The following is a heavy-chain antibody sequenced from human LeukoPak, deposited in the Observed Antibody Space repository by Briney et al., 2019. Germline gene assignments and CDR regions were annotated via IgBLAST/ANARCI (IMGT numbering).Heavy chain of an antibody. J-gene: IGHJ4*02. CDR2: INPNSVGT. CDR1: GYTFTGYY. Sequence: ASVKVSCKASGYTFTGYYMHWVRQAPGQGLEWMGLINPNSVGTNYAQKFQGRATMTRDTSISTAYMELSSLTSDDTAVYYCARGGSSGRYTLDYWGQGTLVTVSS. V-gene: IGHV1-2*06. CDR3: ARGGSSGRYTLDY. D-gene: IGHD6-19*01.